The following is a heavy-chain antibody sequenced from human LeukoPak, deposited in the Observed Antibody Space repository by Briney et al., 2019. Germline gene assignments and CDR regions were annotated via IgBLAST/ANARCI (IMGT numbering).Heavy chain of an antibody. D-gene: IGHD3-10*01. CDR1: GFTFSSYW. J-gene: IGHJ6*02. V-gene: IGHV3-7*01. CDR3: ARDPSGDAYCYDGMDG. Sequence: GGSLRLSCAASGFTFSSYWMSWVRQAPGKGLEWVAHIKQVGSEKYNLDSVRGGFTISRDNAKHSLYLQINSLRAEDTAVYYCARDPSGDAYCYDGMDGWGQGTTVTVSS. CDR2: IKQVGSEK.